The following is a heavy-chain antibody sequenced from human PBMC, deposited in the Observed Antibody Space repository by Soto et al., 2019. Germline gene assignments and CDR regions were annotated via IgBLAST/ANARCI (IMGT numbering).Heavy chain of an antibody. Sequence: PGGSLRLSCEASGFMLRNYAMHWVRQAPGKGLEWVAAVSHDGGKKDYAESVKGRLIISRDRSRDTVYLQMNSLRPEDTAVYYCVRETQIVRVVVPTPGSPGAFDMWGQGTMVTVS. V-gene: IGHV3-30-3*01. D-gene: IGHD2-15*01. J-gene: IGHJ3*02. CDR2: VSHDGGKK. CDR1: GFMLRNYA. CDR3: VRETQIVRVVVPTPGSPGAFDM.